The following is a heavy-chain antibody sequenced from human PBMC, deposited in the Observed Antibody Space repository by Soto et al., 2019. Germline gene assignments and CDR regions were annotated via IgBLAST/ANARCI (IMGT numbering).Heavy chain of an antibody. D-gene: IGHD4-17*01. Sequence: SGGSLRLSCAASGFIFSTYGMHWVRQAPGKGLEFVSAVSSNGGRTYYANSVKGRFNISRDNSKNTLFLEMGSLRPEDMAVYYCAAVRQQYGAYDFWG. CDR1: GFIFSTYG. J-gene: IGHJ2*01. V-gene: IGHV3-64*01. CDR2: VSSNGGRT. CDR3: AAVRQQYGAYDF.